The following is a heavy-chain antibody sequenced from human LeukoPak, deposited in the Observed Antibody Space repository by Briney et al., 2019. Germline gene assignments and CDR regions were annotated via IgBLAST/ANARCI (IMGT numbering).Heavy chain of an antibody. CDR1: GFTFSSYS. Sequence: GGSQRLSCAASGFTFSSYSMNWVRQAPGKGLEWVSSISSSSSYIYYADSVKGRFTISRDNAKNSLYLQMNSLRAEDTAVYYCARAPPSLRTKGGFDYWGQGTLVTVSS. V-gene: IGHV3-21*01. CDR3: ARAPPSLRTKGGFDY. CDR2: ISSSSSYI. J-gene: IGHJ4*02. D-gene: IGHD3-16*01.